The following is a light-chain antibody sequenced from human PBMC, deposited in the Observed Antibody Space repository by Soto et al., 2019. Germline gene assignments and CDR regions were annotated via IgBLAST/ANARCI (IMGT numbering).Light chain of an antibody. J-gene: IGKJ4*01. CDR1: QSVYNN. CDR3: QQYTAWPLT. CDR2: AAS. V-gene: IGKV3-15*01. Sequence: EIVMTQSPATLSVSPGERGTLSCRASQSVYNNLAWYQQKPGQAPRLLIYAASTRATGFPARFSGSGFGTEFTLTISSLQSEDFAVYYCQQYTAWPLTFGRGTKVDIK.